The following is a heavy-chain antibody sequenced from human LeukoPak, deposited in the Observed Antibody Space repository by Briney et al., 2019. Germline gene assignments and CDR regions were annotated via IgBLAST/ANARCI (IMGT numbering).Heavy chain of an antibody. CDR1: GGSVRSYS. J-gene: IGHJ3*02. CDR3: ARHGGEGLVATILHAFDI. CDR2: IHNSGTT. V-gene: IGHV4-59*08. Sequence: NPSETLSLTCSISGGSVRSYSWSWIRQPPGKGLEWIGYIHNSGTTNYKPSLKSRVIISVETTKNQFSLKLSSVTAADTAVYYCARHGGEGLVATILHAFDIWGRGTMVTVSS. D-gene: IGHD5-24*01.